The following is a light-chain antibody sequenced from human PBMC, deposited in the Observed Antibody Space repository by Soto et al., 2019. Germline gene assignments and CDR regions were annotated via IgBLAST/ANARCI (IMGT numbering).Light chain of an antibody. V-gene: IGKV3-20*01. CDR2: ASS. CDR1: QSVSSY. J-gene: IGKJ1*01. Sequence: EIVLTHSPGTLSLSPVERATLSCRSSQSVSSYLAWYQQKPGQAPRLLIYASSSRATGIPDRFSGSGSGTDFTLSISRLEPEDFAVYYCQQYRSSPPTFGQGTKVDI. CDR3: QQYRSSPPT.